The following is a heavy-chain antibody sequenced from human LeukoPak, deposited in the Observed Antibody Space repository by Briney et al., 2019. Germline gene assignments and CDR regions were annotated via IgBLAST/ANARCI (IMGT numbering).Heavy chain of an antibody. Sequence: SETLSLTCTVSGGSISSGDYYWSWIRQPPGKGLEWIGYIYYSGSTYYNPSLKSRVTISVGTSKNQFSLKLSSVTAADTAVYYCARKIDPGPYYFDYWGQGTLVTVSS. V-gene: IGHV4-30-4*08. CDR1: GGSISSGDYY. J-gene: IGHJ4*02. CDR3: ARKIDPGPYYFDY. CDR2: IYYSGST.